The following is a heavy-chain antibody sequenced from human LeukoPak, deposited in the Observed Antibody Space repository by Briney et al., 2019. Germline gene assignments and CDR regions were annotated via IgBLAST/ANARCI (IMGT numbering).Heavy chain of an antibody. Sequence: SGGSLRLSCAASGFTFSSYAMSWVRQAPGKGLEWVSAISGSGGSTYYADSVKGQFTISRDNSKNTLYLQMNSLRAEDTAVYYCAKVQTAVGGYYDISGYSHPFFDYWGQGTLVTVSS. D-gene: IGHD3-22*01. CDR2: ISGSGGST. CDR3: AKVQTAVGGYYDISGYSHPFFDY. CDR1: GFTFSSYA. J-gene: IGHJ4*02. V-gene: IGHV3-23*01.